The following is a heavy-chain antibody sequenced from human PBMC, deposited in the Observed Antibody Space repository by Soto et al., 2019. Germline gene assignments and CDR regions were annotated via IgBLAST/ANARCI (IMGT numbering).Heavy chain of an antibody. CDR3: AKKSTDSSGYSDY. D-gene: IGHD2-2*01. CDR1: GFTVSNYA. CDR2: ISGSGGGS. J-gene: IGHJ4*02. V-gene: IGHV3-23*01. Sequence: EVQLLESGGGLVQPGGSRRLSCATSGFTVSNYAMSWVRQAPGKGLEWVSGISGSGGGSYYADSVKGRFTISRDNSKNTLNLQMDSLRAEDTAVYYCAKKSTDSSGYSDYWGQGTVVTVSS.